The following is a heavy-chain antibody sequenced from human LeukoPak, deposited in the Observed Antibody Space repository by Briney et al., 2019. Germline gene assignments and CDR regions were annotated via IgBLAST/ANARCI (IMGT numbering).Heavy chain of an antibody. CDR1: GFTFSSYA. J-gene: IGHJ4*02. V-gene: IGHV3-23*01. CDR3: AKYITIFGVSHFDY. CDR2: ISGSGGST. Sequence: GGSLRLSCAASGFTFSSYAMSWVRQAPGKGLEWVSAISGSGGSTYYADSVKGRFTISRDNSKSTLYLQMNSLRAEDTAVYYCAKYITIFGVSHFDYWGQGTLVTVSS. D-gene: IGHD3-3*01.